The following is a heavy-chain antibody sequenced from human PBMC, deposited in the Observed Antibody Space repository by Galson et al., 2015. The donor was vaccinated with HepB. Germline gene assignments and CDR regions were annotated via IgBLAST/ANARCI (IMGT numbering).Heavy chain of an antibody. Sequence: SLRLSCAASGFTFDDYAMHWVRQAPGKGLEWVSAISSNAGSTYYADSVKGRFTISRDNSKNTLYLQMNSLRAEDTAVYYCAKRSDIVVVVAATPIDYWGQGTLVTVSS. J-gene: IGHJ4*02. D-gene: IGHD2-15*01. CDR2: ISSNAGST. V-gene: IGHV3-23*01. CDR1: GFTFDDYA. CDR3: AKRSDIVVVVAATPIDY.